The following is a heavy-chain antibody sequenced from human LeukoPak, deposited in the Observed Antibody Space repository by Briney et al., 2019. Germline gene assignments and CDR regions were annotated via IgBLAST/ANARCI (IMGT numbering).Heavy chain of an antibody. CDR2: ISSSSSYI. D-gene: IGHD6-13*01. J-gene: IGHJ4*02. CDR3: ARGSGIAAANDY. V-gene: IGHV3-21*01. CDR1: GFTFSSYS. Sequence: GGSLRLSCAASGFTFSSYSMNWVRQAPGKGLEWVSSISSSSSYIYYADSAKGRFTISRDNAKNSLYLQMNSLRAEDTAVYYCARGSGIAAANDYWGQGTLVTVSS.